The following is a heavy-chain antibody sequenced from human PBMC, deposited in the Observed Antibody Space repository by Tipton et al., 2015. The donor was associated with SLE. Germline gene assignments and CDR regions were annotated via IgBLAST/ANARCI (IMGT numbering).Heavy chain of an antibody. CDR2: IYSGGST. Sequence: SLRLSCAASGFTVSSNYMSWVRQAPGKGLEWVSVIYSGGSTYYADSVKGRFTISRDNSKNTLYLQMNSLRAEDTAVYYCANSEGSSGGYYYYMDVWGKGTTVTVSS. D-gene: IGHD6-6*01. J-gene: IGHJ6*03. CDR3: ANSEGSSGGYYYYMDV. V-gene: IGHV3-66*02. CDR1: GFTVSSNY.